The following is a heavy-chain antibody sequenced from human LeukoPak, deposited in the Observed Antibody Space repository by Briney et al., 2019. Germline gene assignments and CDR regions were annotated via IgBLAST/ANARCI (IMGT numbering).Heavy chain of an antibody. V-gene: IGHV4-4*02. CDR1: GDSISSNNW. CDR3: ARGHGVVLGYFDC. D-gene: IGHD2-15*01. CDR2: IYHSGST. Sequence: PSGTLSLTRAVSGDSISSNNWWSWVRQPPGKGLEWIAEIYHSGSTNYNPSLESRIALSVDKSNNQFSLNPRSVTAADTAVYYCARGHGVVLGYFDCWGQGSLVTVSS. J-gene: IGHJ4*02.